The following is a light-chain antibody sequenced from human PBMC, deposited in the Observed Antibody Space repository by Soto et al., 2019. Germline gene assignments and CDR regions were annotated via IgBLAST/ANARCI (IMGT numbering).Light chain of an antibody. J-gene: IGLJ2*01. CDR2: DVS. CDR3: CSFAGSYSVL. CDR1: SSDVGAYDY. V-gene: IGLV2-11*01. Sequence: QSALTQPRSVSGSPGQSVTISCTGTSSDVGAYDYVSWYQQHPGKAPKLMIYDVSRRPSGVPDRFSGSKSGSTASLTISGLQAEDEADYYCCSFAGSYSVLFGGGTKVTVL.